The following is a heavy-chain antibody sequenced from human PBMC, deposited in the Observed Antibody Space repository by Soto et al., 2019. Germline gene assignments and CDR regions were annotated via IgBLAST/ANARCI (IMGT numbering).Heavy chain of an antibody. CDR3: ARDGYDGSGSPYPAY. CDR1: GGSMSEYF. Sequence: PSETLSLPSSVSGGSMSEYFWGWIRQTPGKGLEWIGYIYYLGSTDYNPSLKSRVTISVDTSKRQFSLRLTSVTAADTAVYYCARDGYDGSGSPYPAYWGPGTQVSVPQ. CDR2: IYYLGST. D-gene: IGHD3-10*01. J-gene: IGHJ4*02. V-gene: IGHV4-59*01.